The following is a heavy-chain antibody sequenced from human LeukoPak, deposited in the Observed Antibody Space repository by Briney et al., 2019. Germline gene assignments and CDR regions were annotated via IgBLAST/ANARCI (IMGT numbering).Heavy chain of an antibody. CDR2: IYYSGST. V-gene: IGHV4-59*01. J-gene: IGHJ4*02. D-gene: IGHD2-2*01. Sequence: SETLSLTCTVSGGSTRSYYWSWIRQPPGKGLEWIGYIYYSGSTNYNPSLKSRVTISVDTSKNQFFLKLSSVTAADTAVYYCARYQLLSPYYFDFWGQGTLVTVSS. CDR1: GGSTRSYY. CDR3: ARYQLLSPYYFDF.